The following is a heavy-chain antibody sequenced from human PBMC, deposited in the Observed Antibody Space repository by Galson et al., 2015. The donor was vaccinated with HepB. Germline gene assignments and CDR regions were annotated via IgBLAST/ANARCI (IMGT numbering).Heavy chain of an antibody. CDR3: VRESLMAMVTFDL. V-gene: IGHV3-33*01. J-gene: IGHJ4*02. CDR1: GFTFSRHG. CDR2: IWHDGSNQ. Sequence: SLRLSCAASGFTFSRHGIHWVRQAPGKGLECVAMIWHDGSNQLYADSVKGRFTISRDNSKNKLYLQVNSLRAEDTAIYYCVRESLMAMVTFDLWGRGTLVTVSS. D-gene: IGHD5-18*01.